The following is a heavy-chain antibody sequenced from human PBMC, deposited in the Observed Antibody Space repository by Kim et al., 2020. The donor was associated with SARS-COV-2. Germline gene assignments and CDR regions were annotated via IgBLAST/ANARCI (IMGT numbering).Heavy chain of an antibody. CDR3: ARVPFRVLSAYYLDL. CDR1: GFTFSDYY. V-gene: IGHV3-11*01. CDR2: ITSSGSYV. D-gene: IGHD2-15*01. Sequence: GGSLRLSCAASGFTFSDYYMTWIRQAPGKGLEWVSYITSSGSYVNYADSVKGRFTISRDNAKNSLYLQMSSLRAEDTALYYCARVPFRVLSAYYLDLWG. J-gene: IGHJ4*01.